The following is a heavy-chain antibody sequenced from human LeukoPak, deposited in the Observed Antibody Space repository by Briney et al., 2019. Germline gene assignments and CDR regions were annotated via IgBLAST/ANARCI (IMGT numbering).Heavy chain of an antibody. J-gene: IGHJ4*02. Sequence: PGGSLRLSCAASGFTFSTYWMHWVRQAPGKGLVWVSRVNGDGSSTNYADSVKGRFTISRDNAKNTLYLQMNSLRAEDTAVYYCARANNAGWFDYWGQGTLVTVSS. CDR1: GFTFSTYW. CDR3: ARANNAGWFDY. CDR2: VNGDGSST. V-gene: IGHV3-74*01. D-gene: IGHD6-19*01.